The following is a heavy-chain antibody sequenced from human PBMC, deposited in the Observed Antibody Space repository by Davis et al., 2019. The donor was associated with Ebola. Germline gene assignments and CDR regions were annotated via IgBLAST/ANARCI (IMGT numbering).Heavy chain of an antibody. CDR3: ARAPKLTGVYYYYGMDV. V-gene: IGHV3-11*06. CDR2: ISSSSSYT. J-gene: IGHJ6*02. CDR1: GFTFSDYY. Sequence: PGGSLRLSCAASGFTFSDYYMSWIRQAPGKGLEWVSYISSSSSYTNYADSVKGRFTISRDNAKNSLYLQMNSLRAEDTAVYYCARAPKLTGVYYYYGMDVWGQGTTVTVSS. D-gene: IGHD7-27*01.